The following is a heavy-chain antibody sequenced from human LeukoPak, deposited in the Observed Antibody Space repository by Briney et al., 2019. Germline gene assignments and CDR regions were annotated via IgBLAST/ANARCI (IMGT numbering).Heavy chain of an antibody. CDR3: ARTRDYYSPAFDI. CDR2: IYHSGST. CDR1: GGAISSFNW. D-gene: IGHD3-3*01. Sequence: SETLSLTCAVSGGAISSFNWWSWVRQPPGKGLEWIGEIYHSGSTNYNPSLKSRVTISVDKSKNQFSLKLSSVTAADTAVYYCARTRDYYSPAFDIWGQGTVVTVSS. V-gene: IGHV4-4*02. J-gene: IGHJ3*02.